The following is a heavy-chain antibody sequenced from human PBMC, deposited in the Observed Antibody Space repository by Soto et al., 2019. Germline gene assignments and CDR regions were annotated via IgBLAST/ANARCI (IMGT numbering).Heavy chain of an antibody. Sequence: GGSLRLSCAASGFTFDDYAMHWVRQAPGKGLEWVSGISWNSGSIGYADSVKGRFTISRDNAKNSLYLQMNSLRAEGTALYYCAKSDFWSGYPPYYGMDVWGQGTTVTVSS. J-gene: IGHJ6*02. V-gene: IGHV3-9*01. CDR2: ISWNSGSI. D-gene: IGHD3-3*01. CDR3: AKSDFWSGYPPYYGMDV. CDR1: GFTFDDYA.